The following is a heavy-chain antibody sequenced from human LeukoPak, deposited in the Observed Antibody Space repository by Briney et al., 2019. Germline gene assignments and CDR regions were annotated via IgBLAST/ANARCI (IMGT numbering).Heavy chain of an antibody. V-gene: IGHV4-4*02. CDR2: MYLSGTT. CDR1: GDSINSLDL. J-gene: IGHJ6*01. CDR3: ARHSGSGYYFYFYTMDV. D-gene: IGHD1-26*01. Sequence: KPSGTLSLTCTVSGDSINSLDLWSWVRQPPGKGLEWIGEMYLSGTTHSNPSVKSRVTISVDTSKNQFPLKLSSVTAADTAVYYCARHSGSGYYFYFYTMDVWGQGATVTVSS.